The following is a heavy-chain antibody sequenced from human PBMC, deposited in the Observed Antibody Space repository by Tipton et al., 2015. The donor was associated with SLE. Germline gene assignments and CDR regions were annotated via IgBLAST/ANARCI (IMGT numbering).Heavy chain of an antibody. D-gene: IGHD7-27*01. V-gene: IGHV3-48*03. CDR2: ISSSGSTI. CDR1: GFTFSSYE. CDR3: ARDGLRTGEFDY. J-gene: IGHJ4*02. Sequence: SLRLSCAASGFTFSSYEMNWVRQAPGKGLEWVSYISSSGSTIYYADSVKGRFTISRDNAKNSLYLQMNSLRAEDTAVYYCARDGLRTGEFDYWGQGTLVTVSS.